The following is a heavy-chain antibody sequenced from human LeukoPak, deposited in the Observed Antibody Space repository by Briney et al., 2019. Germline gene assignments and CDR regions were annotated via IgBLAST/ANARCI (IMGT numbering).Heavy chain of an antibody. CDR2: IRVHNGAT. Sequence: ASVKVSCTASGYMFAVFGITWVRQPPGQGHGLMGSIRVHNGATNYAHKFQGRLTMTTDTSATTAYMELRSLKSDDTAVYYCARDRYDVGIAFDFWGQGTMVTVSS. J-gene: IGHJ3*01. CDR1: GYMFAVFG. CDR3: ARDRYDVGIAFDF. D-gene: IGHD3-9*01. V-gene: IGHV1-18*01.